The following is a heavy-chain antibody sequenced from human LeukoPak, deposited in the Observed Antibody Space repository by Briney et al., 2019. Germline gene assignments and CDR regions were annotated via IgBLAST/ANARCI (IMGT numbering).Heavy chain of an antibody. Sequence: SQTLSLTCTVSGGSISSGGYYWSWIRQHPGTGLEWIGYIYYRGSTYYNPSLKSRVTISVDTSKNQFSLKLSSVTAADTAVYYCASGLYYDILTGPAFDIWGQGTMVTVSS. CDR2: IYYRGST. CDR3: ASGLYYDILTGPAFDI. J-gene: IGHJ3*02. CDR1: GGSISSGGYY. D-gene: IGHD3-9*01. V-gene: IGHV4-31*03.